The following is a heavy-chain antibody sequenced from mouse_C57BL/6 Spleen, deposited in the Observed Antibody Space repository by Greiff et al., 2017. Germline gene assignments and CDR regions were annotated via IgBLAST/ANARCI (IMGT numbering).Heavy chain of an antibody. V-gene: IGHV1-54*01. J-gene: IGHJ3*01. Sequence: VQLQQSGAELVRPGTSVKVSCKASGYAFTNYLIEWVKQRPGQGLEWIGVINPGSGGTNYNEKFKGKATLTADKSSSTASMQLSSLTSEDSAVYFCARSGGDYDPFAYWGQGTLVTVSA. CDR2: INPGSGGT. CDR1: GYAFTNYL. CDR3: ARSGGDYDPFAY. D-gene: IGHD2-4*01.